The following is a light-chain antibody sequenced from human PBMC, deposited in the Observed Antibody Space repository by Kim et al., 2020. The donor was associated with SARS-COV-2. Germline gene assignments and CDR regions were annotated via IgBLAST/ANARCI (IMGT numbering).Light chain of an antibody. Sequence: GQRIPTAYCGSDANIGTSYVAWYQQIRETAPKLLFYDNDQRPTGIPARVSGSKSGTSATLAITGLRPGDDADYYCGGWESRMNAEVFGGGTQLTVL. V-gene: IGLV1-51*01. CDR1: DANIGTSY. CDR3: GGWESRMNAEV. CDR2: DND. J-gene: IGLJ3*02.